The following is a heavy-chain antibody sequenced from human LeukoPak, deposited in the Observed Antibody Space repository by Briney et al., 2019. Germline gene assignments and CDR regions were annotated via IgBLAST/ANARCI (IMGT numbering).Heavy chain of an antibody. CDR3: ARARMITFEGVIVIPENYFDY. V-gene: IGHV3-7*01. CDR1: GFTFSSYW. CDR2: IKQDGSEK. J-gene: IGHJ4*02. D-gene: IGHD3-16*02. Sequence: GGSLRLSCAASGFTFSSYWMSWVRQAPGKGLEWVANIKQDGSEKYYVDSVKGRFTISRDNAKNSLYLQMNSLRAEDTAVYYCARARMITFEGVIVIPENYFDYWGQGTLVTVSS.